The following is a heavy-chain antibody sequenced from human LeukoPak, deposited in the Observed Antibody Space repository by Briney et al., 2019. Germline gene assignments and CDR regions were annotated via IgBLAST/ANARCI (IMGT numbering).Heavy chain of an antibody. V-gene: IGHV4-39*07. Sequence: PSETLSLTCTVSGGSISSGSYYWSWIRQPPGKGLEWIGEINHSGSTNYNPSLKSRVTISVDTSKNQFSLKLSSVTAADTAVYYCASRIAAATPYYYMDVWGKGTTVTISS. CDR2: INHSGST. CDR3: ASRIAAATPYYYMDV. CDR1: GGSISSGSYY. J-gene: IGHJ6*03. D-gene: IGHD6-13*01.